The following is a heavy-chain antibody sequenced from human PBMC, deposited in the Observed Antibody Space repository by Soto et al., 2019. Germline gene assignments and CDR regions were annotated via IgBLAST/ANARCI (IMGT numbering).Heavy chain of an antibody. D-gene: IGHD5-12*01. CDR3: GNDVAPGGLEV. J-gene: IGHJ6*02. Sequence: PGGSLRLSCVVSGFTTFDHGVHWVRQSPAKGLEWVSGILWNSGAAGYADSVKGRFTISRDRAKRALYLQMDSLRPEDTALYYCGNDVAPGGLEVWGQGTTVTVSS. V-gene: IGHV3-9*02. CDR1: GFTTFDHG. CDR2: ILWNSGAA.